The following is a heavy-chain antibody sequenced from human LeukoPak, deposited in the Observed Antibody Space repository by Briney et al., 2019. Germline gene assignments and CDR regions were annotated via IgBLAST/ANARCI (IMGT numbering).Heavy chain of an antibody. J-gene: IGHJ4*02. CDR3: VRDQDYYDSGGYYMDY. CDR2: ISAYNGNT. CDR1: GYTFTSYG. Sequence: ASVKVSCKASGYTFTSYGISWVRQAPGQGLEWMGWISAYNGNTNYAQKLQGRVTMTTDTSTSTAYMELRSLRSDDTAVYYCVRDQDYYDSGGYYMDYRGQGTLVTVSS. V-gene: IGHV1-18*01. D-gene: IGHD3-22*01.